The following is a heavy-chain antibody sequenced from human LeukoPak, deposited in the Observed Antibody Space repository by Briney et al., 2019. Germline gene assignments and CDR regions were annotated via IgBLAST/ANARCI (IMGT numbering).Heavy chain of an antibody. D-gene: IGHD3-3*01. V-gene: IGHV4-31*11. J-gene: IGHJ4*02. Sequence: SETLSLTCAVYGGSFSGYYWSWIRQHPGKGLEWIGYIYYSGSTYYNPSLKSRVTISVDTSKNQFSLKLSSVTAADTAVYYCAREATRTIFGVARYYFDYWGQGTLVTVSS. CDR2: IYYSGST. CDR3: AREATRTIFGVARYYFDY. CDR1: GGSFSGYY.